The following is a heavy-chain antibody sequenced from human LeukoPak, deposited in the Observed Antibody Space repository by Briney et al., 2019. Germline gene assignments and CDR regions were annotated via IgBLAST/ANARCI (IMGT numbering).Heavy chain of an antibody. Sequence: GGSLRLSCAASGFTFSSYSMNWVRQAPGKGLEWVSSISSSSSYIYCADSVEGRLTISRDNSKNTLYLQMNTLRVEDRAVYFCAKDQRTMTRRMDVWGQGTAVIVSS. V-gene: IGHV3-21*01. CDR1: GFTFSSYS. J-gene: IGHJ6*02. D-gene: IGHD2-2*01. CDR2: ISSSSSYI. CDR3: AKDQRTMTRRMDV.